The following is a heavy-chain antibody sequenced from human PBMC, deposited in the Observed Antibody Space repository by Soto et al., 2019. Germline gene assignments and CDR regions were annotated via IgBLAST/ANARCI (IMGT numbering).Heavy chain of an antibody. V-gene: IGHV4-31*03. CDR2: IYYSGST. J-gene: IGHJ4*02. Sequence: SETLSLTCTVSGGSISSGGYYWSWIRQHPGKGLEWIGYIYYSGSTYYNPSLKSRVTISVDTSKNQFSLKLSSVTAADTAVYYCARVRYCSGGSCYFYFDYWGQGTLVTVSS. CDR3: ARVRYCSGGSCYFYFDY. D-gene: IGHD2-15*01. CDR1: GGSISSGGYY.